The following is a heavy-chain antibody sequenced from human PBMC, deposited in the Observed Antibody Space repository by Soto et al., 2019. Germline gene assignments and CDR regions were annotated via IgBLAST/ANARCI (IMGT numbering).Heavy chain of an antibody. D-gene: IGHD6-19*01. J-gene: IGHJ2*01. CDR1: GASISSGGFY. CDR2: IYYSGST. Sequence: PSETLSLTCTVSGASISSGGFYWSWIRHHPEKGLEWIGYIYYSGSTYYNPSLKSRVTISVDTSKNQFSLRLSSVTAADTAVYYCARRSIAVAGYWYFDLWGRGTLVTVSS. V-gene: IGHV4-31*03. CDR3: ARRSIAVAGYWYFDL.